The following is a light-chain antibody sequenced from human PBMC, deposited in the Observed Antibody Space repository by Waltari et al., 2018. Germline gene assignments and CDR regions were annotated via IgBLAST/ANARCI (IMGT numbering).Light chain of an antibody. CDR2: GAS. V-gene: IGKV3-20*01. CDR3: QQYGSSPLT. CDR1: QSVSSSY. Sequence: EIVLTQSPGTLSLSRGERATLSCRASQSVSSSYLAWYQQKPGQAPRLLIYGASSRATGIPDRFSGSGSGTDFTLTISRLEPEDFAVYYCQQYGSSPLTFGQGTKLEI. J-gene: IGKJ2*01.